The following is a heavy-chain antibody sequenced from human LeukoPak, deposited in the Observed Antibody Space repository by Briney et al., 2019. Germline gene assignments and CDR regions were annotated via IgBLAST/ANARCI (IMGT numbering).Heavy chain of an antibody. CDR2: INHSGST. CDR3: ARGRGTRKIYNWFDP. V-gene: IGHV4-34*01. D-gene: IGHD2-2*01. CDR1: GGSFSGYY. J-gene: IGHJ5*02. Sequence: SETLSLTCAVYGGSFSGYYWSWIRQPPGKGLEWIGEINHSGSTNYNPSLKSRVTISVDTYKNQFSLKLSSVTAADTAVYYCARGRGTRKIYNWFDPWGQGTLVTVSS.